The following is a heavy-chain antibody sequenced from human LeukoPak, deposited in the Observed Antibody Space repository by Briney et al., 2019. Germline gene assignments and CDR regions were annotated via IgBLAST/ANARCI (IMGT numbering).Heavy chain of an antibody. J-gene: IGHJ4*02. D-gene: IGHD5-18*01. CDR3: ARRGYSYGPNDC. CDR2: IDPSDSYT. CDR1: GYSFTSYW. Sequence: LGESLKICCKGSGYSFTSYWISWVRQMPGKGLEWMGRIDPSDSYTNYSPSFQGHVTISADKSISTAYLQWSSLKASDTAMYYCARRGYSYGPNDCWGQGTLVTVSS. V-gene: IGHV5-10-1*01.